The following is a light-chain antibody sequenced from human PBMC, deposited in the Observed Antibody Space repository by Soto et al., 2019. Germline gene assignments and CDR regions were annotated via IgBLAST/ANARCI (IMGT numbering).Light chain of an antibody. Sequence: DIQMTQSPSTLSASVGDRVTITCRASQSFGRWLAWYQQKPGKAPELLIYKTSTLERGVPSRFXGSGSGSEFPLTISSLQPDDFATYYYQEYHTGLGYNFGEGTRIEIK. CDR1: QSFGRW. CDR3: QEYHTGLGYN. J-gene: IGKJ2*01. V-gene: IGKV1-5*03. CDR2: KTS.